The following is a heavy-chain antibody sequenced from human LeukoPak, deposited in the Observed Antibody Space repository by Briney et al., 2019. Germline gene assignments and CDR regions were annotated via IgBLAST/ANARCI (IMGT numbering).Heavy chain of an antibody. V-gene: IGHV4-4*07. J-gene: IGHJ6*02. Sequence: PSETLSLTCTVSGDSINSCYWSWIRQPAGKGLEWIGSIYTSGRTNYNPSLKSRVTMSVDTPKNQFSLKLSSVTAADTAVYYCARVGIGAAANYGMDVWGQGTTVTVSS. D-gene: IGHD6-13*01. CDR3: ARVGIGAAANYGMDV. CDR2: IYTSGRT. CDR1: GDSINSCY.